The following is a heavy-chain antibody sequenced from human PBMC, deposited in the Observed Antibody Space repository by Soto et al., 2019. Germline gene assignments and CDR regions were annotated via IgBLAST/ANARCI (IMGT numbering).Heavy chain of an antibody. V-gene: IGHV4-31*03. Sequence: QVQLQESGPGLVKPSQTLFLTCTVSGGSISSGGYYWSWIRQHPGKGLEWIGYIYYSGSTYYNPSLKSRVTISVDTSKNQFSLKLSSVTAADTAVYYCARLGWLAYYYYGMDVWGQGTTVTVSS. CDR3: ARLGWLAYYYYGMDV. CDR1: GGSISSGGYY. CDR2: IYYSGST. J-gene: IGHJ6*02. D-gene: IGHD2-21*01.